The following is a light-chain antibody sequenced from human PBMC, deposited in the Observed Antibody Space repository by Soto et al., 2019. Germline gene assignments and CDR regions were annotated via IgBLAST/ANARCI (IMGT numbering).Light chain of an antibody. J-gene: IGKJ1*01. Sequence: EIVLTQSPGTLSLSPGERATLSCRASQSVSSSYLAWYQQKPGQAPRLLIYGASSRATGIPDRFSGSGSGTDVALTISRREREDFPVYYCQQYGSSLPWTFGQGTNVQIK. CDR1: QSVSSSY. CDR2: GAS. V-gene: IGKV3-20*01. CDR3: QQYGSSLPWT.